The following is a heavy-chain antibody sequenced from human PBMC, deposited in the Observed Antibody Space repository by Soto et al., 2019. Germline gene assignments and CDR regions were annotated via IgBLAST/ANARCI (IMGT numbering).Heavy chain of an antibody. D-gene: IGHD3-16*01. CDR3: ARDLGGSRDY. J-gene: IGHJ4*02. V-gene: IGHV3-74*01. CDR2: IKTDGSVT. CDR1: GFTFSTYW. Sequence: GGSLRLSCAASGFTFSTYWMHWVRQAPGKGLVWVSRIKTDGSVTTYADSVKGRFTISRDNAKNTLYLQMNTLRAEDTAVYYCARDLGGSRDYWGRGTLVTVSS.